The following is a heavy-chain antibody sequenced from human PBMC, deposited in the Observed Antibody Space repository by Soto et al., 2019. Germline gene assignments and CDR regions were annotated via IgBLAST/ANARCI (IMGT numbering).Heavy chain of an antibody. V-gene: IGHV4-31*03. Sequence: PSETLSLTCTVSGGSISSGGYYWSWIRQHPGKGLEWIGYIYYSGSTYYNPSLKSRVTISVDTSKNQFSLKLSSVTAADTAVYYCARDRGAARPDFDYWGQGTLVTVSS. CDR1: GGSISSGGYY. D-gene: IGHD6-6*01. CDR3: ARDRGAARPDFDY. J-gene: IGHJ4*02. CDR2: IYYSGST.